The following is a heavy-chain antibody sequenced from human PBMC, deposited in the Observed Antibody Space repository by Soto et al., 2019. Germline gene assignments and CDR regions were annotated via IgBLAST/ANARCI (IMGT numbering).Heavy chain of an antibody. J-gene: IGHJ4*02. Sequence: EVQLVESGGGLVKPGGSLRLSCAASGFTFSSYSMNWVRQAPGKGLEWVSSISSSSSYIYYADSVKGRFTISRDNAKNSLYLQMNSLRAEDTAVYYCARVSGGSYLLDYWGQGTLVTVSS. V-gene: IGHV3-21*01. CDR3: ARVSGGSYLLDY. D-gene: IGHD1-26*01. CDR2: ISSSSSYI. CDR1: GFTFSSYS.